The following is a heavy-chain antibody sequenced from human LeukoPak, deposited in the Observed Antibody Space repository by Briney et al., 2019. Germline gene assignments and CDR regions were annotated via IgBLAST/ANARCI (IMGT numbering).Heavy chain of an antibody. Sequence: GGSLRLSCAASGFTFSSYSMNWVRQAPGKGLEWVSSISSSSSYIYYADPVKGRFTISRDNAKNSLYLQMNSLRAEDTAVYYCAREATLGYCSGGSCYHSDYWGQGTLVTVSS. CDR3: AREATLGYCSGGSCYHSDY. D-gene: IGHD2-15*01. CDR1: GFTFSSYS. CDR2: ISSSSSYI. J-gene: IGHJ4*02. V-gene: IGHV3-21*01.